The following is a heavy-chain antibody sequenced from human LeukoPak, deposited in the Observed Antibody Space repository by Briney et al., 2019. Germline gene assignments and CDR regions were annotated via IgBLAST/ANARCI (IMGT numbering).Heavy chain of an antibody. CDR2: ISPYNGNT. V-gene: IGHV1-18*01. Sequence: ASVKVSCKTSGYTFTSYGISLVRQAPGQAPEWVGWISPYNGNTKYARKFQDRVTMTTDTSTSTAYMELRSLRSDDTAVYFCARGFYYDSGVFPDFQTFDTWGQGTLVTVSS. CDR1: GYTFTSYG. D-gene: IGHD3-22*01. J-gene: IGHJ4*02. CDR3: ARGFYYDSGVFPDFQTFDT.